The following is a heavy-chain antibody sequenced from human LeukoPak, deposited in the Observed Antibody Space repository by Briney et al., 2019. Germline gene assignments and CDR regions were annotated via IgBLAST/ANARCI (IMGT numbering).Heavy chain of an antibody. D-gene: IGHD3-9*01. CDR2: ISYDGSNK. CDR3: ARDPSPLRYFDWLLSPYFDY. CDR1: GFNFRSYA. Sequence: GRSLRLSCAASGFNFRSYAMHWVRQAPGKGLEWVAVISYDGSNKYYADAVKGRFTISRDNSKNTLYLQMNSLRAEDTAVYYCARDPSPLRYFDWLLSPYFDYWGQGTLVTVSS. J-gene: IGHJ4*02. V-gene: IGHV3-30*04.